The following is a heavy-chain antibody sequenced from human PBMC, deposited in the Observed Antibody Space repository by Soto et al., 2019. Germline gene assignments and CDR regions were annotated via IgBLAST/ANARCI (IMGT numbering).Heavy chain of an antibody. D-gene: IGHD7-27*01. Sequence: QITLKESGPTLVKPTQTLTLTCTFSGFSLSTSGVGVGWIRQPPGKALEWLAFLYWDDDKRYSPSLKSRLTIPKATSKNQVLLTMNNMDPVDTATYYCARTSVNWGSRGLVDYWGQGTLVTVAS. CDR2: LYWDDDK. J-gene: IGHJ4*02. CDR3: ARTSVNWGSRGLVDY. CDR1: GFSLSTSGVG. V-gene: IGHV2-5*02.